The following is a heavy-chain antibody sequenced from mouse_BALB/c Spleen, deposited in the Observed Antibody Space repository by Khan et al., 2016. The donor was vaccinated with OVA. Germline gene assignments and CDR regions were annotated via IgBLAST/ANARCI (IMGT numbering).Heavy chain of an antibody. CDR3: ARSTYRYAFVY. CDR2: IIYTGYT. J-gene: IGHJ3*01. Sequence: EVQLQESGPSLVKPSQTPSLTCSVPGDSITTGYWNWIRKFPGNKLEYMGYIIYTGYTYYNPSLKSRISITRHTSNNQYYLQLNSVTDEDTATYYCARSTYRYAFVYWGQGALVTVSA. D-gene: IGHD2-14*01. V-gene: IGHV3-8*02. CDR1: GDSITTGY.